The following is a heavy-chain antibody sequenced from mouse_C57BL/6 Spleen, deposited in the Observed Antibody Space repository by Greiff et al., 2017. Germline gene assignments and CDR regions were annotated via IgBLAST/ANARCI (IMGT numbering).Heavy chain of an antibody. CDR2: ISYSGST. V-gene: IGHV3-8*01. D-gene: IGHD2-5*01. Sequence: EVKVVESGPGLAKPSQTLSLTCSVTGFSITSDYWNWIRKFPGNKLEYMGYISYSGSTYYNPSLKSRIPITRDTSKNQHYLQLNSVTTEDAATYCCARYGSKGWYFDVWGTGTTVTVSS. CDR1: GFSITSDY. J-gene: IGHJ1*03. CDR3: ARYGSKGWYFDV.